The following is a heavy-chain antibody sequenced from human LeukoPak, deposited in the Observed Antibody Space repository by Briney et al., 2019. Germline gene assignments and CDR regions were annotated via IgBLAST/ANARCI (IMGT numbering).Heavy chain of an antibody. D-gene: IGHD3-16*01. CDR2: IRQNGIET. Sequence: PGGSLRLSCTASGFTPNRHWMSWVRQVAGKGLEWVATIRQNGIETHYVDSVKGRFIISRDNAENSVSLQMNSLRDEDTAMYYCARLLGDSTIYDLWGQGTQVTVSS. V-gene: IGHV3-7*01. CDR3: ARLLGDSTIYDL. J-gene: IGHJ5*02. CDR1: GFTPNRHW.